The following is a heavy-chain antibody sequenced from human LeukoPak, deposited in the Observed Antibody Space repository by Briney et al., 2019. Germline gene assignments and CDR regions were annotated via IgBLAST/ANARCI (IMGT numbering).Heavy chain of an antibody. D-gene: IGHD3-10*01. CDR1: GFPFSYYG. CDR3: VKDLMRDRWFGES. CDR2: IRYDGNDK. Sequence: GGSLGLSCAASGFPFSYYGFHWVRQAPGKGLEWVAFIRYDGNDKFYAESVKGRFTISRDTSRNTLYLQMNSLRLEDTAVYYCVKDLMRDRWFGESWGQGTLVTVSS. J-gene: IGHJ5*02. V-gene: IGHV3-30*02.